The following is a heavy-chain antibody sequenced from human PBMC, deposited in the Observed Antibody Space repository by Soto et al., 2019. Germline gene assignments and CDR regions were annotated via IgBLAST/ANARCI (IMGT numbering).Heavy chain of an antibody. CDR2: VSLTGDST. CDR1: RFSFSSYE. Sequence: EVQLLESGGGLVQPGGSLRLSCVASRFSFSSYEMSWVRQAAGKGLEWVSRVSLTGDSTNYAGSVKGRFTVSRDNFKNQLYLEMDSLRPEDTAIYYCARGGGYCTPTSCAIDSRGRGTPVTVSS. D-gene: IGHD2-8*01. V-gene: IGHV3-23*01. J-gene: IGHJ4*02. CDR3: ARGGGYCTPTSCAIDS.